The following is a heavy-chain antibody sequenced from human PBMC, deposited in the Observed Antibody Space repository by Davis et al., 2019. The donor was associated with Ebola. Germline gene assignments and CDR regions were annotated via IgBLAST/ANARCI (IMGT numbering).Heavy chain of an antibody. V-gene: IGHV4-34*01. D-gene: IGHD5-18*01. J-gene: IGHJ3*02. CDR3: ARVGIQLWLGAFDI. Sequence: PSETLSLTCAVYGGSFSGYYWSWIRQPPGKGLEWIGEINHSGSTNYNPSLKSRVTISVDTSKNQFSLKLSSVTAADTAVYYCARVGIQLWLGAFDIWGQGTMVTVSS. CDR1: GGSFSGYY. CDR2: INHSGST.